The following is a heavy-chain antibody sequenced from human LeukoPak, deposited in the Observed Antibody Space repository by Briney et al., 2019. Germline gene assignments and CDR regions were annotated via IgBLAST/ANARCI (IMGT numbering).Heavy chain of an antibody. V-gene: IGHV4-4*07. CDR3: ARASRALVAARLPREYFDY. D-gene: IGHD1-26*01. J-gene: IGHJ4*02. CDR1: GGSISSYY. Sequence: SETLSLTCTVSGGSISSYYWGWIRQPAGKGLEWIGRIYTSGSTNYNSSLKSRVTMSVDTSKNQFSLKLSSVTAADTAVYYCARASRALVAARLPREYFDYWGQGTLVTVSS. CDR2: IYTSGST.